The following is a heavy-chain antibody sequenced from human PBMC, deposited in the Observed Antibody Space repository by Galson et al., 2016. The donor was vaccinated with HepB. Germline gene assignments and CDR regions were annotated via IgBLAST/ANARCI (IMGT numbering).Heavy chain of an antibody. V-gene: IGHV5-51*01. D-gene: IGHD6-19*01. CDR2: IYPGDSDT. J-gene: IGHJ4*02. CDR3: ARRSSSWHYFEY. Sequence: QSGAEVKKPGESLKISCRGSAYNFSQYWIAWVRQKPGKGLEWMGIIYPGDSDTRYSPSFKGQVTISADKSINTAYLQWSSLRASDTALFFCARRSSSWHYFEYWGQGTLVAVSS. CDR1: AYNFSQYW.